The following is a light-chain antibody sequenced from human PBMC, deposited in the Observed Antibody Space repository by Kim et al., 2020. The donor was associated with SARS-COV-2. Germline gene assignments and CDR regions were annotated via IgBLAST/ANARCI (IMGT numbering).Light chain of an antibody. J-gene: IGLJ2*01. CDR1: NANIGSNT. CDR2: SNN. CDR3: AAWDDSLNGVV. Sequence: RFTIACSEGNANIGSNTVNWYQQLPGPAPKLLIYSNNQRPSGVPDRFSGSKSGTSASLAISGLQSEDEADYYCAAWDDSLNGVVFGGGTQLTVL. V-gene: IGLV1-44*01.